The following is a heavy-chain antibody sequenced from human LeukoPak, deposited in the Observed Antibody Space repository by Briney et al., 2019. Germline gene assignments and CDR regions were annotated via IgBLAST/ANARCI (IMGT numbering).Heavy chain of an antibody. CDR2: INQDESSQ. CDR3: ARLGPVTKDHYCDY. J-gene: IGHJ4*02. D-gene: IGHD4-17*01. V-gene: IGHV3-7*01. Sequence: GGSLRLSCGSSGFSFTTYWMGWVRQAPGKGLEGVANINQDESSQYYADAVRGRFTISRDNAKNSLNLQVNSVRGEDTAVYFCARLGPVTKDHYCDYWGQGTLVTVSS. CDR1: GFSFTTYW.